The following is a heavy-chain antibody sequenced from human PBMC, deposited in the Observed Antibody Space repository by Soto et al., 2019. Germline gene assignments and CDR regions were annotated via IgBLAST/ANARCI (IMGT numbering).Heavy chain of an antibody. CDR2: IWYDGSNK. CDR1: GFTFSSYG. Sequence: PGGSLRLSCAASGFTFSSYGMHWVRQAPGKGLEWVAAIWYDGSNKYYTESVKGRFFISRDNPKNTLYLQMNSLRAEDTAVYYCAGAYTFGGVAPSYMDVWGKGPTVTVSS. D-gene: IGHD3-16*01. V-gene: IGHV3-33*01. J-gene: IGHJ6*03. CDR3: AGAYTFGGVAPSYMDV.